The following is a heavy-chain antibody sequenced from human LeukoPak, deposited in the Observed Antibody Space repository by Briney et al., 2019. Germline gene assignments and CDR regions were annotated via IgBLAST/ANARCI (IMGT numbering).Heavy chain of an antibody. D-gene: IGHD6-19*01. CDR1: GYTFTGYY. V-gene: IGHV1-2*02. CDR2: INPNRGGI. CDR3: VRDGGYSSGWYRSWFDP. J-gene: IGHJ5*02. Sequence: ASVKVSCKASGYTFTGYYMHWVRQAPGQGLEWMGWINPNRGGINYAQKFQGRVTLTRDTSISTAYMELSSLKSDDTAVYYCVRDGGYSSGWYRSWFDPWGQGTLVTVSS.